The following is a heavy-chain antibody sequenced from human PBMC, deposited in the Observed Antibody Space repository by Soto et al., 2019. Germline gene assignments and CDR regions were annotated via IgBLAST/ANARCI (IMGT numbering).Heavy chain of an antibody. V-gene: IGHV4-39*07. CDR1: GGSISSSSYY. CDR2: IYYSGST. J-gene: IGHJ6*02. CDR3: ARDSAAAGTVTDYYYGMDV. D-gene: IGHD6-13*01. Sequence: PSETLSLTCTVSGGSISSSSYYWGWIRQPPGKGLEWIGSIYYSGSTNYNPSLKSRVTISVDTSKNQFSLKLSSVTAADTAVYYCARDSAAAGTVTDYYYGMDVWGQGTTVTVSS.